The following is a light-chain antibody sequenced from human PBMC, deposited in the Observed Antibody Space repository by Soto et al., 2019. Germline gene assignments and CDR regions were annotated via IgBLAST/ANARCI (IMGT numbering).Light chain of an antibody. Sequence: DIQMTQSPSSLSASVGDRVTITCRASQSVHIYLNWYQQKPGKAPKLLVYAASTLQDGVVSRFSGSGSRTDFTLTISNLQPEDFATYYCQQSFTTLGTWTFGQGTKVEI. CDR3: QQSFTTLGTWT. CDR2: AAS. V-gene: IGKV1-39*01. J-gene: IGKJ1*01. CDR1: QSVHIY.